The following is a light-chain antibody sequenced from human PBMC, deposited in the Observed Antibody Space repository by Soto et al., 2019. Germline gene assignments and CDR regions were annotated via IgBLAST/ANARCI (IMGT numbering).Light chain of an antibody. CDR2: EVT. Sequence: QSALTQPASVSGSPGQSITISCTGTSSDVGEYNSVSWYQQHPGKAPKLIIYEVTNRPSGVSDRLSGSKSGNTASLTISGLQAEDEADYYCSSYTRDTALVFGTGTKVTVL. CDR3: SSYTRDTALV. V-gene: IGLV2-14*01. J-gene: IGLJ1*01. CDR1: SSDVGEYNS.